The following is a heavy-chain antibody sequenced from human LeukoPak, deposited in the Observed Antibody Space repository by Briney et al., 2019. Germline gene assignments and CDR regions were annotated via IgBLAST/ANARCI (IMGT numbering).Heavy chain of an antibody. Sequence: SETLSLTCTVSGGSISSGSYYWSWIRQPAGKGLEWIGRIYTSGSTNYNPSLKSRVTISVDTSKNQFSLKLSSVTAADTAVYYCARDVELRIWGQGTLVTVSS. CDR1: GGSISSGSYY. CDR2: IYTSGST. J-gene: IGHJ4*02. CDR3: ARDVELRI. V-gene: IGHV4-61*02. D-gene: IGHD1-7*01.